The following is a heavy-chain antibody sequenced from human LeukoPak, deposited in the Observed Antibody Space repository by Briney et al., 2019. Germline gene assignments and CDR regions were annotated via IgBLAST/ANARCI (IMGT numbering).Heavy chain of an antibody. V-gene: IGHV4-39*01. Sequence: SETLSLTCTVSGGSISSSSYYWGWIRQPPGKGLEWIGSIYYSGSTYYNPSLKSRVTISVDTSKNQFSLKLSSVTAADTAVYYCARLTVTTRGFVDYWGQGTLVTVSS. CDR3: ARLTVTTRGFVDY. CDR2: IYYSGST. J-gene: IGHJ4*02. D-gene: IGHD4-11*01. CDR1: GGSISSSSYY.